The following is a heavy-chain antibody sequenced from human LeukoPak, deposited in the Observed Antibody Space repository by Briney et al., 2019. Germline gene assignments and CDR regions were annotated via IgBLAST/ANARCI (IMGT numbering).Heavy chain of an antibody. D-gene: IGHD4-17*01. J-gene: IGHJ6*02. CDR3: ARGDHGDYPYGMEV. Sequence: ASVKVSCKASGYTFTSYGISWVRQAPGQGLEWMGWISAYNGNTNYAQKLQGRVTMTTDTSTSTAYMELRSLRSDDTAVYYCARGDHGDYPYGMEVWGQGTTVTVSS. CDR1: GYTFTSYG. V-gene: IGHV1-18*01. CDR2: ISAYNGNT.